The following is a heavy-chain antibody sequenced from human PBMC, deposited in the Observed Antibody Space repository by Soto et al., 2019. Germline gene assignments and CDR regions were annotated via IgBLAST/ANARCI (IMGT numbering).Heavy chain of an antibody. CDR2: VWYDGSNK. Sequence: GGSLRLSCAASGFTFSSYGMHWVRQAPGKGLEWVAVVWYDGSNKYYADSVKGRFTISRDNSKNTLYLQMNSPRAEDTAVYYCARDGDSYGGYYFDYWGQGTLVTAPQ. CDR1: GFTFSSYG. CDR3: ARDGDSYGGYYFDY. V-gene: IGHV3-33*01. J-gene: IGHJ4*02. D-gene: IGHD5-18*01.